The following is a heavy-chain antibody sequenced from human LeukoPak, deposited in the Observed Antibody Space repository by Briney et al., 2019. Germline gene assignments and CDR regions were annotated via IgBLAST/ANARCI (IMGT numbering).Heavy chain of an antibody. CDR1: GFTFSDYY. CDR3: AREKVAAKEDYYYGMDV. J-gene: IGHJ6*02. CDR2: ISSSGSTI. Sequence: GGSLRLSCAASGFTFSDYYMSWIRRAPGKGLEWVSYISSSGSTIYYADSVKGRFTISRDNAKNSLYLQMNSLRAEDTAVYYCAREKVAAKEDYYYGMDVWGQGTTVTVSS. D-gene: IGHD2-15*01. V-gene: IGHV3-11*01.